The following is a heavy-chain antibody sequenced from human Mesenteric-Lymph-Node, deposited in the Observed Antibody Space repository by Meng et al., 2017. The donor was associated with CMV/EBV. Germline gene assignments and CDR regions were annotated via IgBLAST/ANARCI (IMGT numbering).Heavy chain of an antibody. D-gene: IGHD1-26*01. V-gene: IGHV4-4*02. Sequence: CAVSGGSISSSNWWSWVRQPPGKGLEWIGEIYHSGSTNYNPSLKSRVTISVDKSKNQFSLKLSSVTAAETAVYYCARGLVGATRVPYWGQGTLVTVSS. CDR3: ARGLVGATRVPY. CDR1: GGSISSSNW. CDR2: IYHSGST. J-gene: IGHJ4*02.